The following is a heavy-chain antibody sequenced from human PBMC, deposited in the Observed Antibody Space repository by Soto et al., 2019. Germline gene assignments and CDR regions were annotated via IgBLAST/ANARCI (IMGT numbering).Heavy chain of an antibody. CDR2: IIPILGIA. Sequence: QVQLVQSGAEVKKPGSSVKVSCKASGGTFSSYTISWVRQAPGQGLEWMGRIIPILGIANYAQKFQGRVKITADKSTSTAYIELSSLRSEDTAVYYCAIADGSGYYSPYWGQGTLVNVSS. J-gene: IGHJ4*02. V-gene: IGHV1-69*02. CDR3: AIADGSGYYSPY. CDR1: GGTFSSYT. D-gene: IGHD3-22*01.